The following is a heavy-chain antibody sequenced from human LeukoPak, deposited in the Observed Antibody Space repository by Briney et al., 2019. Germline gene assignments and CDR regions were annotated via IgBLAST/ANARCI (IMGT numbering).Heavy chain of an antibody. CDR2: IYYSGST. CDR1: GGSISSYY. D-gene: IGHD5-24*01. CDR3: AGSRDGYNWYY. J-gene: IGHJ4*02. V-gene: IGHV4-59*01. Sequence: SETLSLTCTVSGGSISSYYWSWIRQPPGKGLEWIGYIYYSGSTNYNPSLKSRVTISVDTSKNQFSLKLSSVTAADTAVYYCAGSRDGYNWYYWGQGTLVTVSS.